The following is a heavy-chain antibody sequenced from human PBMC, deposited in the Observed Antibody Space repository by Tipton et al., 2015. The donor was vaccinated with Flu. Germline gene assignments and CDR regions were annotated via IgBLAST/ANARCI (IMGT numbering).Heavy chain of an antibody. V-gene: IGHV4-59*01. D-gene: IGHD6-6*01. Sequence: TLSLTCTVSGDSITYDYWNWIRQPPGRGLEWIGNVHYSGGTDYNPSFKSRVTISMDTSKNQFSLKLDSVTAADTALYYCARHGRQLDQFDYWGQGTLVTVSS. J-gene: IGHJ4*02. CDR2: VHYSGGT. CDR1: GDSITYDY. CDR3: ARHGRQLDQFDY.